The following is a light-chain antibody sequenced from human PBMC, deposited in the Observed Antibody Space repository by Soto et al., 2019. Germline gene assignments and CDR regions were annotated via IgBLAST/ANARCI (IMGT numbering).Light chain of an antibody. CDR1: QSVSNKY. Sequence: ILLTQSPGTLSLSPGDRATLSCRASQSVSNKYLAWYQQKPGQAPRLLIYEASGRATGIPARFSGSGSGTDFTLIISSLEPEDFAVYYCQQGSTWPWTFGQGTK. J-gene: IGKJ1*01. CDR2: EAS. CDR3: QQGSTWPWT. V-gene: IGKV3D-20*02.